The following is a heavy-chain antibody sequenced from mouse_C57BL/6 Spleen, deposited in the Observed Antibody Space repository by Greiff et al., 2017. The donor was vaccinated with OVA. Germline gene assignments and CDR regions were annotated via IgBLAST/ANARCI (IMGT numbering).Heavy chain of an antibody. CDR2: ISSGGDYI. CDR1: GFTFSSYA. CDR3: TREYYGNYGEGAMDY. D-gene: IGHD2-1*01. V-gene: IGHV5-9-1*02. Sequence: EVLLVESGEGLVKPGGSLKLSCAASGFTFSSYAMSWVRQTPEKGLEWVAYISSGGDYIYYADTVKGRFTISRDNARNTLYLQMSSLKSEDTAMYYFTREYYGNYGEGAMDYWGQGTSVTVSS. J-gene: IGHJ4*01.